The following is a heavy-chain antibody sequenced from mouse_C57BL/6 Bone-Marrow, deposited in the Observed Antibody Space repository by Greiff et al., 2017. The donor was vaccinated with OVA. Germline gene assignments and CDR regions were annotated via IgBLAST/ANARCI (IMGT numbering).Heavy chain of an antibody. Sequence: EVQLVESGGGLVKPGGSLKLSCAASGFTFSDYGMHWVRQAPEKGLEWVAYISSGSSTIYYADTVKGRFTLSRDNAKNTPFLQMTSLRSEDTAMYYGARRCGVEATGAMGCWGQGTSVTVSS. CDR1: GFTFSDYG. V-gene: IGHV5-17*01. CDR3: ARRCGVEATGAMGC. J-gene: IGHJ4*01. CDR2: ISSGSSTI. D-gene: IGHD1-1*01.